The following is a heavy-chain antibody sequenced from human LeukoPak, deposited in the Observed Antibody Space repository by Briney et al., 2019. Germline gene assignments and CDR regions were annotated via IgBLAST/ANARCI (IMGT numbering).Heavy chain of an antibody. CDR3: AKDRLYGSGSYKARRYGMDV. V-gene: IGHV3-23*01. D-gene: IGHD3-10*01. CDR2: ISGSGGST. CDR1: GLTFSSYA. J-gene: IGHJ6*02. Sequence: GGSLRLSCAASGLTFSSYAMSWVRQAPGKGLEWVSTISGSGGSTYYADSVKGRFTISGDNSKNTLYLQMTSLRAEDTAVYYCAKDRLYGSGSYKARRYGMDVWGQGTTVTVSS.